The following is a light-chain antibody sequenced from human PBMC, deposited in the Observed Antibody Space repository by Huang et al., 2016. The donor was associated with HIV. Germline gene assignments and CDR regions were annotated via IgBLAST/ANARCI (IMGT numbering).Light chain of an antibody. Sequence: ETVMTQSPATLSVSPGERATLSCRASQSVSSNLAWYQQKPGQPPRLLIYGASTGATGIPARFSGSGSGTEVTLTISSLQSEDFAVYHCQQYDNWPPTFGQGTKVEIK. CDR2: GAS. J-gene: IGKJ2*01. CDR3: QQYDNWPPT. V-gene: IGKV3-15*01. CDR1: QSVSSN.